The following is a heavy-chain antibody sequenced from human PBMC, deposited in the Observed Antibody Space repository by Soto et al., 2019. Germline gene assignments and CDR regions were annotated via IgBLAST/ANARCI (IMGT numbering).Heavy chain of an antibody. CDR3: ATGSRYVRVTTGYGMDV. V-gene: IGHV1-18*01. CDR1: GYTFTSYG. Sequence: QVQLVQSGAEVKKPGASVKVSCKASGYTFTSYGISWVRQAPGQGLEWMGWISAYNGNTNYAQKLQGRVTMTTDTSTSTAYMELRSLRSDETAVYYCATGSRYVRVTTGYGMDVWGQGTTVTVSS. J-gene: IGHJ6*02. CDR2: ISAYNGNT. D-gene: IGHD4-4*01.